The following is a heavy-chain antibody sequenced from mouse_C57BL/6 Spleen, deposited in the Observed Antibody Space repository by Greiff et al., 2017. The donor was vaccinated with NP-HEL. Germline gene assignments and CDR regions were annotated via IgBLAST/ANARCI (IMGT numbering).Heavy chain of an antibody. CDR3: ARRGIDYGSSYYYAMDY. Sequence: QVQLQQPGAELVRPGTSVKLSCKASGYTFTSYWMHWVKQRPGQGLEWIGVIDPSDSYTNYNQKFKGKATLTVDTSSSTAYMQLSSLTSEDSAVYYCARRGIDYGSSYYYAMDYWGQGTSVTVSS. D-gene: IGHD1-1*01. CDR2: IDPSDSYT. CDR1: GYTFTSYW. V-gene: IGHV1-59*01. J-gene: IGHJ4*01.